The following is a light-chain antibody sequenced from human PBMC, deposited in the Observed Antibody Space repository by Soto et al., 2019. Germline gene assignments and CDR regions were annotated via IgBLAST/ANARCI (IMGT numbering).Light chain of an antibody. Sequence: EIVMTQSPATLSVSPGERATLSCRASQSVGSTLVWYQQKPGQAPRLLISGASTRAAGIPARFSGSGSGTEFTLTISSLQSEHFADYYCQQYKSWPPTFGQGTKLEIK. J-gene: IGKJ2*01. V-gene: IGKV3-15*01. CDR3: QQYKSWPPT. CDR1: QSVGST. CDR2: GAS.